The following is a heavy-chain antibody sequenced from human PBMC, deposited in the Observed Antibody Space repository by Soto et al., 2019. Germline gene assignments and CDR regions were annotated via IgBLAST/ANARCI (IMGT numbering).Heavy chain of an antibody. CDR3: AKGTVTQVYYFDY. D-gene: IGHD4-17*01. CDR1: GFTFSTYA. CDR2: FSGNGGRT. V-gene: IGHV3-23*01. Sequence: EVQLLQSGGGLVQPGGSLRLSCVASGFTFSTYAMSWVRQAPGKGLEWVSGFSGNGGRTYYADSVKGRFTISRDNSKNTLFLQMNSLRVEDTAVYYCAKGTVTQVYYFDYWGQGTLVAVSS. J-gene: IGHJ4*02.